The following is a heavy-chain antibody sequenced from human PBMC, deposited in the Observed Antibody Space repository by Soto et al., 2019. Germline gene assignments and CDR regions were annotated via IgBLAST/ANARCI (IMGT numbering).Heavy chain of an antibody. D-gene: IGHD2-2*01. CDR1: GFTLSNYA. J-gene: IGHJ5*02. CDR2: ISYDGSNK. CDR3: AGGGYCISTSCYLNWFDP. Sequence: QVQLVESGGGVVQPGRSLRLSCAASGFTLSNYAMHWVRQAPGKGLEWVALISYDGSNKYYADSVKGRFTSSRDNSKNTLYLQMNSLRAEDTAGYYCAGGGYCISTSCYLNWFDPWGQGTLVTVSS. V-gene: IGHV3-30-3*01.